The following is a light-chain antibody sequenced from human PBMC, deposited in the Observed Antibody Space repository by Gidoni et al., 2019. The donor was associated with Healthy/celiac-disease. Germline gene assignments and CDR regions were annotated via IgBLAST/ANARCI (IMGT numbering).Light chain of an antibody. CDR1: NSDVGSYNL. Sequence: QSALTQPASVSGSPGQSLTISCTGTNSDVGSYNLVSWYQHHPGKAPKLMIYEGSKRPSGVSNRFSGSKSGNTASLTISGLQAEDEADYYCCSYAGSSTFYVVFGGGTKLTVL. CDR3: CSYAGSSTFYVV. CDR2: EGS. V-gene: IGLV2-23*01. J-gene: IGLJ2*01.